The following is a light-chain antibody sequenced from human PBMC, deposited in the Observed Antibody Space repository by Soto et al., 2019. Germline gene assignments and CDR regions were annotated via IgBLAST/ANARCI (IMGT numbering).Light chain of an antibody. V-gene: IGKV3-20*01. Sequence: DIMLRQSEGTLALFTGERTTISCSPSQSVSSRYLAWYQQKPGQAPRLLSYGASSRATGIPERFSGSGSGTDCTLTISRLEPEDCAVYDCQQYGSSPRTVGQGTKVEIK. CDR3: QQYGSSPRT. CDR1: QSVSSRY. CDR2: GAS. J-gene: IGKJ1*01.